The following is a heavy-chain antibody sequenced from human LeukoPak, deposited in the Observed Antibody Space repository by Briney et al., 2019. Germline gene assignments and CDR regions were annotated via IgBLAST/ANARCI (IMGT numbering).Heavy chain of an antibody. V-gene: IGHV3-23*01. D-gene: IGHD3-9*01. CDR2: ISGSGSST. Sequence: GGSLRLSCAASGFTFSSYGMNWVRQAPGKGLEWVSGISGSGSSTYYADSVKGRFTISRDNSKNTLYLQMNTLRPEDTAVYYCTKGDYDILTALDYWGQGTLVTVSS. CDR3: TKGDYDILTALDY. J-gene: IGHJ4*02. CDR1: GFTFSSYG.